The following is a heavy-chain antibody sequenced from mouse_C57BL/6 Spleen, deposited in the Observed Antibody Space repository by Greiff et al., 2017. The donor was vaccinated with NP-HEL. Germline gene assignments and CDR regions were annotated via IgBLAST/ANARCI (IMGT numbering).Heavy chain of an antibody. CDR3: ARGSWDDAMDY. J-gene: IGHJ4*01. D-gene: IGHD4-1*01. CDR2: IYPGDGDT. CDR1: GYAFSSSW. V-gene: IGHV1-82*01. Sequence: QVQLQQSGPELVKPGASVKISCKASGYAFSSSWMNWVKQRPGKGLEWIGRIYPGDGDTNYNGKFKGKATLTADKSSSTAYMQLSSLTSEDSAVYFCARGSWDDAMDYWGQGTSVTVSS.